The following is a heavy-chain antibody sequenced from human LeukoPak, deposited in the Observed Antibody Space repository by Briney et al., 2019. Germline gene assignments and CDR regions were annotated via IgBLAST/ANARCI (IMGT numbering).Heavy chain of an antibody. CDR3: ARGRQFALYYSTEYYFDY. CDR2: IYYSGST. Sequence: SQTLSLTCTVSGGSISSGGYYWSWIRQHPGKGLEWIGYIYYSGSTYYNPSLKSRVTISVDTSKNQFSLKLSSVTAADTAVYYCARGRQFALYYSTEYYFDYWGQGTLVTVSS. CDR1: GGSISSGGYY. V-gene: IGHV4-31*03. J-gene: IGHJ4*02. D-gene: IGHD3-22*01.